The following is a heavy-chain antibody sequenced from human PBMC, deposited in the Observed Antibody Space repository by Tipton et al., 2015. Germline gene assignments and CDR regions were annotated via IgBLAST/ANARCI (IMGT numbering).Heavy chain of an antibody. CDR1: GHTLTKYY. CDR3: ATSRAVAGTLV. CDR2: INPRGGRT. D-gene: IGHD6-19*01. Sequence: QSGAEVKKPGASVKVACKASGHTLTKYYMHWVRQALGQGLEWMGVINPRGGRTNYEQKFLGRITMTGDTSTSTVYMELTSLTSEDTAVYYCATSRAVAGTLVWGQGTLVTVSS. V-gene: IGHV1-46*01. J-gene: IGHJ4*02.